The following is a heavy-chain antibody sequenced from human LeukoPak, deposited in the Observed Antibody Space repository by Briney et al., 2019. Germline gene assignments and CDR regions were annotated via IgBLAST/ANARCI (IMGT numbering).Heavy chain of an antibody. CDR3: AKGPMARGFDP. CDR2: ISSSSSYI. J-gene: IGHJ5*02. Sequence: GGSLRLSCAASGFTFSSYSMNWVRQAPGKGLEWVSSISSSSSYIYYADSVKGRFTISRDNAKNSLYLQMNSLRAEDTAVYYCAKGPMARGFDPWGQGTLVTVSS. V-gene: IGHV3-21*04. CDR1: GFTFSSYS. D-gene: IGHD5-24*01.